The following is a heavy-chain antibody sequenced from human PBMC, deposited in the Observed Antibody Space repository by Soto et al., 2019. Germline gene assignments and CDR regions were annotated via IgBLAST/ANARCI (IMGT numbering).Heavy chain of an antibody. CDR3: ARGEIVMVD. CDR2: ISHNGIT. D-gene: IGHD3-22*01. J-gene: IGHJ4*02. Sequence: QVQLQESGPGLVKPSQTLSRNCTVSGGSIHRERSYRSWIRQSPGRGLEWIGYISHNGITWYNPSLQSRVSISIDKSKDHFSLEVMSVTAADTAFYYCARGEIVMVDWGQGALVTVSS. V-gene: IGHV4-31*03. CDR1: GGSIHRERSY.